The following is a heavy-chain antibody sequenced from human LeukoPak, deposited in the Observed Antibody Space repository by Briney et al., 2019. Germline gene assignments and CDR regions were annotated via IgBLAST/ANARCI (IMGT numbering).Heavy chain of an antibody. CDR1: GFTFSSYS. V-gene: IGHV3-48*04. D-gene: IGHD2-2*01. CDR3: ARGAVPANAFDI. J-gene: IGHJ3*02. CDR2: ISSSTSTM. Sequence: PGGSLRLSCAASGFTFSSYSMNWVRQAPGKGLEWVSYISSSTSTMYYADSVKGRFTISRDNAKNSLYLQMNSLRAEDTAVYYCARGAVPANAFDIWGQGTMVTVSS.